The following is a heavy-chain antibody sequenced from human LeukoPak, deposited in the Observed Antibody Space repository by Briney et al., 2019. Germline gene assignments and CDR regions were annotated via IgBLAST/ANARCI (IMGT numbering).Heavy chain of an antibody. D-gene: IGHD2-21*02. CDR1: GGSMNSYY. CDR3: ARGAYCGGDCLGAGGSSYTY. Sequence: TSETLSLTCIVSGGSMNSYYWSWFRQPPGKGLEWIGYIYYSGSTNYNPSLKSRVTISVDTSKNQFSLKLSSVTAADTAVYYCARGAYCGGDCLGAGGSSYTYWGQGTLVTVSS. J-gene: IGHJ4*02. CDR2: IYYSGST. V-gene: IGHV4-59*01.